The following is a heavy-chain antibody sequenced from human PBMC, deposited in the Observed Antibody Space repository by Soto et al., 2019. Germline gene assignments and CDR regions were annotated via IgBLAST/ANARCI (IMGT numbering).Heavy chain of an antibody. CDR2: ISKDSGRAT. J-gene: IGHJ5*02. CDR1: GFIFREWF. D-gene: IGHD4-17*01. V-gene: IGHV3-11*04. Sequence: PGGSLRLSCAASGFIFREWFMSWIRQAPGKGLEWISYISKDSGRATRYADSVKGRFTISRDNAKNSLFLQMNSLRAEDTAVYYCAREADYVNWFDPWGQGTLVTVSS. CDR3: AREADYVNWFDP.